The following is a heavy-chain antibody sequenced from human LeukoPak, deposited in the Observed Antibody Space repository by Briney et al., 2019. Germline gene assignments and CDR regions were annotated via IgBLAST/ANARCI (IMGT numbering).Heavy chain of an antibody. V-gene: IGHV3-23*01. CDR1: GFTFSSYA. J-gene: IGHJ4*02. CDR2: ISGSGGST. Sequence: GGSLRLSCAASGFTFSSYAMSWVRQAPGKGLEWVSAISGSGGSTYYADSVKGRFTISRDNSKNTLYLQMNRLRAEDTAVYYCAKDQNGSYEARVLGRWGQETLVTVSS. CDR3: AKDQNGSYEARVLGR. D-gene: IGHD1-26*01.